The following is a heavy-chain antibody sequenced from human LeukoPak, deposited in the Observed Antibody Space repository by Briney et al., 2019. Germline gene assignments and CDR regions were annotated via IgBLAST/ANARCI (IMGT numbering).Heavy chain of an antibody. D-gene: IGHD3-9*01. J-gene: IGHJ4*02. V-gene: IGHV4-39*01. CDR2: IYYSGTT. CDR1: GGAITSDTYY. Sequence: SETLSLTCTVSGGAITSDTYYWGWIRQPPGKGLEWIGIIYYSGTTYYGPSLKSRVTMSVDTSKNQFSLKVTSVSAADTAIYYCARQVLGRSGILTGYYEIDSWGLGTLVTVSS. CDR3: ARQVLGRSGILTGYYEIDS.